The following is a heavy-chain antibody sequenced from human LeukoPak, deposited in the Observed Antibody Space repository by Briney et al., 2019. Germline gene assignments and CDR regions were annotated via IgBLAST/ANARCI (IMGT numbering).Heavy chain of an antibody. D-gene: IGHD3-3*01. CDR1: GFSFGNCA. CDR2: IIASGDT. J-gene: IGHJ4*02. CDR3: AKANVFGVLDYFDY. Sequence: GGSLRLSCAASGFSFGNCAMSWVRQAPGKGLEWVSVIIASGDTYTTDYVKGRFTISRDNSKNTLSLQMYSLRAEDTAIYYCAKANVFGVLDYFDYWGQGTLVTVSS. V-gene: IGHV3-23*01.